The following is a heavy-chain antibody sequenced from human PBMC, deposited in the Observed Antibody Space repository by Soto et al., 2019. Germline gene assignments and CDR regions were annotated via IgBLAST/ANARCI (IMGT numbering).Heavy chain of an antibody. V-gene: IGHV4-31*03. J-gene: IGHJ1*01. Sequence: PSETLSLTCTVSGFSISSGGYYWSWIRQHPGKGLEWIGYIYYTGSTYYNPSLKSRVTISVDTSKNQFSLKLSSVTAADAAVYYCARSSPLALIPAPSEYFQHWGQGTLVTVSS. CDR2: IYYTGST. CDR3: ARSSPLALIPAPSEYFQH. D-gene: IGHD3-16*01. CDR1: GFSISSGGYY.